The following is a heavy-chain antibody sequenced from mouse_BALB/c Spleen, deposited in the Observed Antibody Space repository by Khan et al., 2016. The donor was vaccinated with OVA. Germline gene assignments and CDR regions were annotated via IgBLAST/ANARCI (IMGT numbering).Heavy chain of an antibody. J-gene: IGHJ3*01. CDR2: INPSTGYT. D-gene: IGHD1-1*01. Sequence: VKLLESGAELAKPGASVKMSCKASGYTFTSYWMHWVKQRPGQGLEWIGYINPSTGYTEYNQRFKDKATLTADKSSSTAYMQLSSLTSEESVVYYCANHGSSSAWLTYWGQGTLVTVSA. V-gene: IGHV1-7*01. CDR1: GYTFTSYW. CDR3: ANHGSSSAWLTY.